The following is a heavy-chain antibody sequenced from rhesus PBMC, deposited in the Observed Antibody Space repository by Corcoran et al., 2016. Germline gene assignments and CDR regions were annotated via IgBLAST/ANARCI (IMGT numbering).Heavy chain of an antibody. J-gene: IGHJ4*01. D-gene: IGHD6-25*01. CDR2: IYGSGSST. CDR1: GGSISSSY. V-gene: IGHV4-169*02. CDR3: AREGRSGSWDFDY. Sequence: QLQLQESGPGLVKPSETLSVTCAVSGGSISSSYWSWIRQAPGKGLEWIGDIYGSGSSTNYNPSLKGRVTLSVDTSKNQLSLKLSSVTTADTAVYYCAREGRSGSWDFDYWGQGVLVTVSS.